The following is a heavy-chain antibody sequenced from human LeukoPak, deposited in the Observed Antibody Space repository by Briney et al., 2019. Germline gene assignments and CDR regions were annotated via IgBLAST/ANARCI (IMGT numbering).Heavy chain of an antibody. D-gene: IGHD1-20*01. V-gene: IGHV4-30-2*01. CDR2: IYQSGGS. CDR1: GASITTSGFY. J-gene: IGHJ4*02. CDR3: ARGTNPLYNWQHEGFDY. Sequence: SETLSLTCSVSGASITTSGFYYTWIRQPPGKGLEWLGCIYQSGGSFYNPSLKSRVTISKDRPNNQLSLKMTSVTAADTAVYYCARGTNPLYNWQHEGFDYWGQGTLIAVSS.